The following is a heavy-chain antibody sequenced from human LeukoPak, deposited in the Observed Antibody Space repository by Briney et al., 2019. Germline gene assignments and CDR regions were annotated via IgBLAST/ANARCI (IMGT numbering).Heavy chain of an antibody. V-gene: IGHV3-23*01. J-gene: IGHJ4*02. CDR3: AKAGGDKWNTNFFDY. Sequence: GGSLRLSCAASGFTFISYAMSWVRQAPGKGLEWVSGISGRGGSTYYADSVKGRFTISRDNSKKTLYLQMNSLRAEDTAVYYCAKAGGDKWNTNFFDYWGQGTLVTVSS. D-gene: IGHD1/OR15-1a*01. CDR1: GFTFISYA. CDR2: ISGRGGST.